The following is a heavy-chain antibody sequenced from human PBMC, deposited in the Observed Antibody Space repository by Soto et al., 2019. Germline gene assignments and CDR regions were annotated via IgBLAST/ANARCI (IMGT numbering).Heavy chain of an antibody. CDR3: ARERRADDAFDI. Sequence: SETLSLTCTVSGGSISSGGYYWSWIRQHPGKGLEWIGYIYYSGSTYYNPSLKSRVTISVDTSKNQFSLKLSSVTAADTAVYYCARERRADDAFDIWGQGTMVTV. CDR2: IYYSGST. V-gene: IGHV4-31*03. CDR1: GGSISSGGYY. J-gene: IGHJ3*02.